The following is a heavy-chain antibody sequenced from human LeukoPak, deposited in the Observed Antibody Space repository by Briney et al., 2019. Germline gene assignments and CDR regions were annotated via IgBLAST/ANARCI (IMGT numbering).Heavy chain of an antibody. CDR2: ISSSSSYI. CDR3: ARAERRITMVRGPKYYFDY. D-gene: IGHD3-10*01. J-gene: IGHJ4*02. V-gene: IGHV3-21*01. Sequence: GGSLRLSCAASGFTFSSYSMNWVRQAPGKGLEWVSSISSSSSYIYYADSVKGRFTISRDNAKNSLYLQMNSLRAEDTAVYYCARAERRITMVRGPKYYFDYWGQGTLVTVSS. CDR1: GFTFSSYS.